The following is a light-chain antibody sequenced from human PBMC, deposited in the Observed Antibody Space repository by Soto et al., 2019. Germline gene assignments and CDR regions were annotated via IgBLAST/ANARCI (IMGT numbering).Light chain of an antibody. CDR3: SSYTASTPFYV. CDR2: DVH. J-gene: IGLJ1*01. V-gene: IGLV2-14*03. Sequence: QSALTQPASVSGSPGQSITISCTGARTDVDGHDYVSWYQQHPGQAPKLIIFDVHNRPSGVSSRFSGSKCGDTASLTISGLRAEDDGDYYCSSYTASTPFYVFGTGTKLTVL. CDR1: RTDVDGHDY.